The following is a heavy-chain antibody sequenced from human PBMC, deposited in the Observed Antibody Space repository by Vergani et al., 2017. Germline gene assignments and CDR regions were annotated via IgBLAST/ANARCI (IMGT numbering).Heavy chain of an antibody. D-gene: IGHD2-15*01. Sequence: QLQLQESGPGLVKPSETLSLTCTVSGGSISSSSYYWGWLRQPPGKGLEWIGSIYYSGSTYYNPSLKSRVTISIDTSKNQFSLKLSAVTAADTAVYYCARLPNYYYYMDVWGKGTTVTVSS. CDR1: GGSISSSSYY. CDR3: ARLPNYYYYMDV. CDR2: IYYSGST. J-gene: IGHJ6*03. V-gene: IGHV4-39*01.